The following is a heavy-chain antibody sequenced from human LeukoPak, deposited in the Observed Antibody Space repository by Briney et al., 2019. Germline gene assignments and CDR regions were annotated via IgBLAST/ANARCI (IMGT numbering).Heavy chain of an antibody. D-gene: IGHD3-16*02. CDR2: IKQDGSEK. Sequence: PGGSLRLSCAASGFTFSSYGMHWVRQAPGKGLEWVANIKQDGSEKYYVDSVEGRFTISRDNAKNSLYLQMNSLRAEDTAVYYCARAPHYDYVWGSYRRPKPPYYWGQGTLVTVSS. CDR3: ARAPHYDYVWGSYRRPKPPYY. V-gene: IGHV3-7*01. CDR1: GFTFSSYG. J-gene: IGHJ4*02.